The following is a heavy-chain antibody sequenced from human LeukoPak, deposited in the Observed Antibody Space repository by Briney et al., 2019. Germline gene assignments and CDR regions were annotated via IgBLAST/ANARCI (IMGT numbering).Heavy chain of an antibody. CDR1: GFTFSSYW. CDR2: INQDGSEK. J-gene: IGHJ4*02. V-gene: IGHV3-7*01. Sequence: GGSLRLSCVASGFTFSSYWMSWVRQAPGKGLEWVANINQDGSEKYDVDSAKGRVTISRDNAKNSLYLQMNSLRVEDTSMYCFTRVGGGDGSGWSTTDYWGQGTLVTISS. CDR3: TRVGGGDGSGWSTTDY. D-gene: IGHD6-19*01.